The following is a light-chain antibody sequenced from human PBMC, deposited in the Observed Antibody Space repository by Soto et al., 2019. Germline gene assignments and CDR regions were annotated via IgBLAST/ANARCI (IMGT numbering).Light chain of an antibody. CDR1: QDISNY. Sequence: IQMTQSPSSLSASVGDRVTITCQASQDISNYLNWYQQKPGKAPKLLIYDASNLETGGPSRFSGSGSGTDFTFTISSLQPEDIATYYCQQYDNLLITFGQGTRLEIK. J-gene: IGKJ5*01. CDR2: DAS. CDR3: QQYDNLLIT. V-gene: IGKV1-33*01.